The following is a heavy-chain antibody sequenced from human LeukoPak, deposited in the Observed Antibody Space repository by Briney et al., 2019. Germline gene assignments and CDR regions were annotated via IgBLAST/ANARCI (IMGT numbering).Heavy chain of an antibody. V-gene: IGHV3-7*01. CDR2: IKQDGSEQ. J-gene: IGHJ1*01. D-gene: IGHD3-22*01. CDR1: GFTFSSYW. CDR3: ARPSTYYYDSSGYYYKYFQH. Sequence: GGSRSLSCAASGFTFSSYWLTWVRKAPGKGLEWVATIKQDGSEQYYVDSVKGRFTISRDNAKNSLYLQMNSLRAEDTAVYYCARPSTYYYDSSGYYYKYFQHWGQGTLVTVAS.